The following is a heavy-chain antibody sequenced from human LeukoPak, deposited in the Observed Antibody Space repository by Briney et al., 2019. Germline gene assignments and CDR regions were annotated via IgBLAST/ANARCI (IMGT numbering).Heavy chain of an antibody. CDR2: ISASGGSV. CDR3: ARQRGSGCLDY. D-gene: IGHD6-19*01. Sequence: GGSLRLSCAGAGFTFTKYAMSWVRQAPGKGPEWVSGISASGGSVYYADSVKGRFTISRDDSKNTLYLQMNGLRAEDTAVYYCARQRGSGCLDYWGQGTLVTVSS. V-gene: IGHV3-23*01. CDR1: GFTFTKYA. J-gene: IGHJ4*02.